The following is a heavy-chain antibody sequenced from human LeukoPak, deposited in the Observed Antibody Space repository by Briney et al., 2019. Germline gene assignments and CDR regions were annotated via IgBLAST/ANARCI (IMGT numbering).Heavy chain of an antibody. D-gene: IGHD2-2*01. CDR3: ARGRRDTQYQVFDY. V-gene: IGHV3-7*01. J-gene: IGHJ4*02. CDR2: IKEDGSEK. CDR1: GFSFSNYW. Sequence: GGSLRLSCVASGFSFSNYWMNWVRQAPGKGLEWVANIKEDGSEKYYVDSVKGRLTISRDNAKNSLYLQMSSLRDEDTAVYYCARGRRDTQYQVFDYWGQGTLVTVSS.